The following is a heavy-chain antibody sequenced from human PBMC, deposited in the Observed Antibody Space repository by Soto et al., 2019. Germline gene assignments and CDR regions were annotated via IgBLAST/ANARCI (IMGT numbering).Heavy chain of an antibody. Sequence: EVQLVESGGGLVQPGGSLRLSCAASGFTFSSYDMHWVRQATGKGLEWVSAIGTAGDTYYPGSVKGRFTISRENAKNSFDLQMNSLRAGDTAVYYCARDSRYYDSSGYYSPSTYFDLLGRGNLVTVSS. CDR1: GFTFSSYD. J-gene: IGHJ2*01. CDR3: ARDSRYYDSSGYYSPSTYFDL. D-gene: IGHD3-22*01. CDR2: IGTAGDT. V-gene: IGHV3-13*01.